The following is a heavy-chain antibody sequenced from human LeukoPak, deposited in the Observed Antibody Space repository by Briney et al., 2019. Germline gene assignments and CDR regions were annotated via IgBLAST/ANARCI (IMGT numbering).Heavy chain of an antibody. CDR1: GFTFSGYG. CDR2: ISYDGSNK. CDR3: AKVRYSSGWYSDY. D-gene: IGHD6-19*01. V-gene: IGHV3-30*18. J-gene: IGHJ4*02. Sequence: PGRSLRLSCAASGFTFSGYGMHWVRQAPGKGLEWVAVISYDGSNKYYADSVKGRFTISRDNSKNTLYLQMNSLRAEDTAVYYCAKVRYSSGWYSDYWGQGTLVTVSS.